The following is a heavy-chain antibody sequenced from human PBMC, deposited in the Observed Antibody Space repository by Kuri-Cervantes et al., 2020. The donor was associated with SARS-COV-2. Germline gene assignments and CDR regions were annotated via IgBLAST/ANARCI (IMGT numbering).Heavy chain of an antibody. CDR3: ASEIAVAGGGYYYYYGMDV. Sequence: GGSLRLSCAASGFTFSTYPMHWVRQAPGKGLEWVSSISSSSSYIYYADSVKGRFTISRDNAKNSLYLQMNSLRAEDTAVYYCASEIAVAGGGYYYYYGMDVWGQGTTVTVSS. J-gene: IGHJ6*02. V-gene: IGHV3-21*01. D-gene: IGHD6-19*01. CDR2: ISSSSSYI. CDR1: GFTFSTYP.